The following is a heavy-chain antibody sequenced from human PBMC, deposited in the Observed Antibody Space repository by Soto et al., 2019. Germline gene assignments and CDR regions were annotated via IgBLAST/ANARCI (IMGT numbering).Heavy chain of an antibody. CDR1: GITFSVYP. CDR3: AKRLTTVTTVFDC. D-gene: IGHD4-17*01. CDR2: ISWNSGSI. Sequence: SVILSCPPSGITFSVYPMHWVRHAPVRGMEWVSGISWNSGSIGHADSVKGRFTISRDNSKNMLYLQMNSLRAEDTAVYYCAKRLTTVTTVFDCWGQGNLVTGSS. J-gene: IGHJ4*02. V-gene: IGHV3-9*01.